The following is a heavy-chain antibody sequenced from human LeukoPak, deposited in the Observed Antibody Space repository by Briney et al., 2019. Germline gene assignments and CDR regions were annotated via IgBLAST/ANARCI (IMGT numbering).Heavy chain of an antibody. Sequence: GGSLRLSCAASGFTFSNYAMSWVRQAPGKGLEWVSPISNRGGVTYYAESVKGRFTISRDNSKNTLYLQMNSLRAEDTAIYYCAKARGAAAANDFDYWGQGTLVTVSS. CDR2: ISNRGGVT. CDR3: AKARGAAAANDFDY. CDR1: GFTFSNYA. D-gene: IGHD6-13*01. V-gene: IGHV3-23*01. J-gene: IGHJ4*02.